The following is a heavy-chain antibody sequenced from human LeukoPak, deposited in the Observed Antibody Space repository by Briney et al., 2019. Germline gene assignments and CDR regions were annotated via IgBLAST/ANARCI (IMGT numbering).Heavy chain of an antibody. J-gene: IGHJ4*02. CDR3: ARGRSDYGDYGAFFAY. Sequence: SETLSLTCAVYGGSFSVYYWSRIRQPPGKGLEWIGEINHSGSTNYNPSLKSRVTISVDTSRNQFSLRLSSVTAADTAVYYCARGRSDYGDYGAFFAYWGQGTLVTVSS. V-gene: IGHV4-34*01. CDR1: GGSFSVYY. CDR2: INHSGST. D-gene: IGHD4-17*01.